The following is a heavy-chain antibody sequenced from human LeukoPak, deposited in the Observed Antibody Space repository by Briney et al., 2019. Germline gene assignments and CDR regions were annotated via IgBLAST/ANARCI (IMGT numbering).Heavy chain of an antibody. CDR3: ARKRYDDPYFFDY. CDR1: GGSISSGDYY. J-gene: IGHJ4*02. Sequence: SETLSLTCTVSGGSISSGDYYWRWFRQPPGKGLEWIGYIYYSGTTYYNPSLRSRVTISVDTSKNQFSLKLNSVTAADTAVYYCARKRYDDPYFFDYWGQGTLVTVSS. D-gene: IGHD3-22*01. V-gene: IGHV4-30-4*01. CDR2: IYYSGTT.